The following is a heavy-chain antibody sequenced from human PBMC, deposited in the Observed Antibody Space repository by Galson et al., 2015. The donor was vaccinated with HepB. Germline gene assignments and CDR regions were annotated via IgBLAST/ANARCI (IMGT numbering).Heavy chain of an antibody. CDR1: GFTFRTYI. V-gene: IGHV3-30*04. D-gene: IGHD3-10*01. CDR2: IKDAGREI. J-gene: IGHJ3*02. CDR3: AREGSAATDFDDAFDI. Sequence: SLRLSCAASGFTFRTYIIHWVRQAPGKGLEWVALIKDAGREIFYAASVKGRFTISGDNTKNTLYLQMNSLRAEDTATYYCAREGSAATDFDDAFDIWGQGTTVTVSS.